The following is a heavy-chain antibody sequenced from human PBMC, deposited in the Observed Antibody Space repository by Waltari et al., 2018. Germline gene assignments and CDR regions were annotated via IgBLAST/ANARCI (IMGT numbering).Heavy chain of an antibody. CDR1: VWPFSGSS. J-gene: IGHJ6*03. Sequence: QVQLQQWGAGLLERSGPLSPCCSVSVWPFSGSSWGSTRQRPGKGLGWIGEINRSGSTNSNPSRKSRVTISVDTSKNQFSLKLSSVTAADTAVYYCARVRRTEPDYYYYYMDVWGKGTTVTVSS. CDR2: INRSGST. V-gene: IGHV4-34*01. CDR3: ARVRRTEPDYYYYYMDV.